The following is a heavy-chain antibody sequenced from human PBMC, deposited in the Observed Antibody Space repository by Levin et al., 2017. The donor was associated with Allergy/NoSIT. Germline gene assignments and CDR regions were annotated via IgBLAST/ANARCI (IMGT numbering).Heavy chain of an antibody. V-gene: IGHV3-30*04. CDR2: ISYDGSNK. D-gene: IGHD4-23*01. CDR1: GFTFSSYA. J-gene: IGHJ4*02. CDR3: ARDRGSIGYGGNWGY. Sequence: PSGGSLRLSCAASGFTFSSYAMHWVRQAPGKGLEWVAVISYDGSNKYYADSVKGRFTISRDNSKNTLYLQMNSLRAEDTAVYYCARDRGSIGYGGNWGYWGQGTLVTVSS.